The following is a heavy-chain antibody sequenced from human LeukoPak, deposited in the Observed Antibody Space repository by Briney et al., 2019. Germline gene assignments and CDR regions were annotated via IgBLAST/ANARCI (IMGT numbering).Heavy chain of an antibody. CDR1: GFTFSNAW. Sequence: GSLRLSCAASGFTFSNAWMSWIRQPPGKGLEWIGEINHSGSTNYNPSLKSRVTISVDTSKNQFSLKLSSVTAADTAVYYCARRDGARYSSGWYPFYYYYYMDVWGKGTTVTISS. J-gene: IGHJ6*03. D-gene: IGHD6-19*01. CDR2: INHSGST. CDR3: ARRDGARYSSGWYPFYYYYYMDV. V-gene: IGHV4-34*01.